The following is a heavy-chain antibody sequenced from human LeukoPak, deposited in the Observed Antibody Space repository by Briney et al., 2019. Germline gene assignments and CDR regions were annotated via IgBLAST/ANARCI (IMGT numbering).Heavy chain of an antibody. Sequence: SETLSLTCTVSGGSISDYYWSWLRQPAGKGLEWIGRIYSSGTTNYNPSLRSRVSISVDTSKNQFSLKLSSVTAADTALYYCARDTGYCSSTSCCAGCAFDIWGQGTMVTVSS. V-gene: IGHV4-4*07. J-gene: IGHJ3*02. D-gene: IGHD2-2*01. CDR1: GGSISDYY. CDR3: ARDTGYCSSTSCCAGCAFDI. CDR2: IYSSGTT.